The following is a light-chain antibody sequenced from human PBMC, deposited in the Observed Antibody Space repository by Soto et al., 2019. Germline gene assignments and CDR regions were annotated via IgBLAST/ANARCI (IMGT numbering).Light chain of an antibody. V-gene: IGKV1-8*01. CDR1: QGISSY. J-gene: IGKJ3*01. CDR2: AAS. CDR3: QQYYSYPFT. Sequence: AIRMTQSPSSFSASTGDRVTITCRASQGISSYLAWYQQKPGKAPKLLIYAASTLQSGVPSRFSGSGFGTGFTLNISCLQSEDFATYYCQQYYSYPFTFGPGTKVDIK.